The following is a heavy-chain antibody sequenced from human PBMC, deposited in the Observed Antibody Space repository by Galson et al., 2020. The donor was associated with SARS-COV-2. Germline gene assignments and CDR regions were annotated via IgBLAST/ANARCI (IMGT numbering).Heavy chain of an antibody. CDR2: ISSSGSTI. D-gene: IGHD3-3*01. CDR3: ASCDFWSGYYFDY. Sequence: GESLKISCAASGFTFSDYYMSWIRQAPGKGLEWVSYISSSGSTIYYADSVKGRFTISRDNAKNSLYLQMNSLRAEDTAVYYCASCDFWSGYYFDYWGQGTLVTVSS. J-gene: IGHJ4*02. CDR1: GFTFSDYY. V-gene: IGHV3-11*01.